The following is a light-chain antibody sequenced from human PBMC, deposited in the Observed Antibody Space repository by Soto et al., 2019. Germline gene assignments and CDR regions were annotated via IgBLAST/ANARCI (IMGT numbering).Light chain of an antibody. V-gene: IGLV2-18*02. Sequence: QSLLTQPPSVSGSPGQSFAISCPGTSSDVGSYNRVSWYQQPPGAAPKLMIYEVSNRPSGVPDRFSGSKSGNTASLTISGLQAEDEADYYCNSYTGSSTYVFGTGTKVTGL. J-gene: IGLJ1*01. CDR2: EVS. CDR3: NSYTGSSTYV. CDR1: SSDVGSYNR.